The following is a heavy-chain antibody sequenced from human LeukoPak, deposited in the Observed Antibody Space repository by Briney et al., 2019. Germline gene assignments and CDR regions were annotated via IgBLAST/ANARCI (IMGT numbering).Heavy chain of an antibody. Sequence: GGSLRLSCAASGFTFSSYGMHWVRQAPGKGLEGVAVISYDGSNKYYADSVKGRFTISRDNSKNTLYLQMNSLRAEDTAVYYCAKGIVEATKGVDYYYGMDVWGQGTTVTVSS. J-gene: IGHJ6*02. V-gene: IGHV3-30*18. CDR3: AKGIVEATKGVDYYYGMDV. D-gene: IGHD1-26*01. CDR2: ISYDGSNK. CDR1: GFTFSSYG.